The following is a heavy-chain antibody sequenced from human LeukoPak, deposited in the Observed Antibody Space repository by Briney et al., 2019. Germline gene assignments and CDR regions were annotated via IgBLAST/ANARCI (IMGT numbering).Heavy chain of an antibody. J-gene: IGHJ4*02. CDR3: ARGRRLVGATTGSYFDY. CDR2: ISAYNGNT. V-gene: IGHV1-18*01. D-gene: IGHD1-26*01. CDR1: GYTFTSYG. Sequence: ASVEVSCKASGYTFTSYGISWVRQAPGQGLEWMGWISAYNGNTNYAQKLQGRVTMTTDTSTSTAYMELRSLRSDDTAVYYCARGRRLVGATTGSYFDYWGQGTLVTVSS.